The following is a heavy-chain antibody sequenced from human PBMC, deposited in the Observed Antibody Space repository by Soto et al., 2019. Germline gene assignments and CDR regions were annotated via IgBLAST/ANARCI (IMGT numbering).Heavy chain of an antibody. CDR1: VGSISSYY. CDR2: IYSSGST. Sequence: SETLSLTCTVSVGSISSYYCTWIRQPPGKGLECIGHIYSSGSTDYNRSLQSRVTISVDTSKNQFSLKLSSVTAADTAVYYCARAHWYVWFDPWGQGTLVTVSS. CDR3: ARAHWYVWFDP. D-gene: IGHD3-16*01. V-gene: IGHV4-59*01. J-gene: IGHJ5*01.